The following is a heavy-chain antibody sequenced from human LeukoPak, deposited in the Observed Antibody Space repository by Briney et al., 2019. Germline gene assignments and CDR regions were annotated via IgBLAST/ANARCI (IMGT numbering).Heavy chain of an antibody. CDR2: IWYDGSKK. V-gene: IGHV3-33*06. Sequence: GGSLRLSCVVSGLTFSSYGMHWVRQAPGKGLEWVAVIWYDGSKKYYADSVKGRFTISRDNSKSTVYLQMNSLRVEDAAVYYCSKDLTSDFGGDLDPWGQGTLVTVSS. D-gene: IGHD3-10*01. CDR3: SKDLTSDFGGDLDP. CDR1: GLTFSSYG. J-gene: IGHJ5*02.